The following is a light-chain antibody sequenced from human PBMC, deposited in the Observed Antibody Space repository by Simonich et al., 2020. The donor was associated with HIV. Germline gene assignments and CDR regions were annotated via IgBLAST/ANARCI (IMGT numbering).Light chain of an antibody. V-gene: IGLV4-69*02. CDR1: SGHRSYA. J-gene: IGLJ2*01. CDR2: VNSDGSH. Sequence: QLVLTQSPSASASLGASVKLTCTLSSGHRSYAIARHQQQPEKGPRYLMKVNSDGSHSKGDGIPDRFSGSSSGAERYLTISSLQSEDEADYYCSTWDYSLSAVVFGGGTKLTVL. CDR3: STWDYSLSAVV.